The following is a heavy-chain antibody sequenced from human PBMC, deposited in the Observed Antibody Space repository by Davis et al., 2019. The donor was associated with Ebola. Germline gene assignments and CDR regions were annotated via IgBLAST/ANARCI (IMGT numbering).Heavy chain of an antibody. D-gene: IGHD3/OR15-3a*01. V-gene: IGHV3-7*03. CDR3: ASGDGRGYSYDMDV. Sequence: GGSLRLSCAASGFTFSSYAIHWVRQAPGKGPEWVAIIKQDGGEKYYADSVKGRFTISRDNAKNSLFLQMNSLRAEDTALYYCASGDGRGYSYDMDVWGQGTTVTVSS. J-gene: IGHJ6*02. CDR2: IKQDGGEK. CDR1: GFTFSSYA.